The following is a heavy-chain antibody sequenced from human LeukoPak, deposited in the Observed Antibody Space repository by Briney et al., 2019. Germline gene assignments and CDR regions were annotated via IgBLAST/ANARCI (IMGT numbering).Heavy chain of an antibody. J-gene: IGHJ6*03. CDR2: ISWNSGSI. CDR3: AENDGRALGYSYGPDYYYYYMDV. V-gene: IGHV3-9*01. Sequence: PGGSLRLSCAASGFTFDDYAMHWVRQAPGKGLEWVSGISWNSGSIGYADSVKGRFTISRDNSKNTLYLQMNSLRAEDTAVYYCAENDGRALGYSYGPDYYYYYMDVWGKGTTVTVSS. D-gene: IGHD5-18*01. CDR1: GFTFDDYA.